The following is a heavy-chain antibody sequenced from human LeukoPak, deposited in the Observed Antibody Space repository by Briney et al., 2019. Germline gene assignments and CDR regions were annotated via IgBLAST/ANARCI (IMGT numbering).Heavy chain of an antibody. J-gene: IGHJ4*02. CDR1: GGTFSSYA. Sequence: SVKVSSKASGGTFSSYAISWVRQAPGQGLEWMGRIIPILGIANYAQKFQGRVTITADKSTSTAYMELSSLRSEDTAVYYCARVVAVAGTDRFDYWGQGTLVTVSS. CDR3: ARVVAVAGTDRFDY. V-gene: IGHV1-69*04. CDR2: IIPILGIA. D-gene: IGHD6-19*01.